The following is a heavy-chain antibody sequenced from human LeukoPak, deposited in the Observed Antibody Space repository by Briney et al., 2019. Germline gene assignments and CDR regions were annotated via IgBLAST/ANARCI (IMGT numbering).Heavy chain of an antibody. CDR1: GGSFSGYY. CDR3: ARGGQYCSGGSCYPARPDY. V-gene: IGHV4-34*01. D-gene: IGHD2-15*01. J-gene: IGHJ4*02. Sequence: SETLSLTCAVYGGSFSGYYWSWIRQPPGKGLEWIGEINHSGSTNYNPSLKSRVTISVDTSKNQFSLKLSSVTAADTAVYYCARGGQYCSGGSCYPARPDYWGQGTLVTVSS. CDR2: INHSGST.